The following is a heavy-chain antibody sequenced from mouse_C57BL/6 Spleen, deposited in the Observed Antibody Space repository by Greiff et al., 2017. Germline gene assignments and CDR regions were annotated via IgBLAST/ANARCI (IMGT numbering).Heavy chain of an antibody. CDR2: IYPGSGST. CDR1: GYTFTSYW. V-gene: IGHV1-55*01. D-gene: IGHD1-1*01. J-gene: IGHJ2*01. CDR3: ARGGYYYGSSPNYFDY. Sequence: QVQLQQPGAELVKPGASVKMSCKASGYTFTSYWITWVKQRPGQGLEWIGDIYPGSGSTNDNEKFKSKATLTVDTSSSTAYMQLSSLTSEDSAVYYCARGGYYYGSSPNYFDYWGQGTTLTVSS.